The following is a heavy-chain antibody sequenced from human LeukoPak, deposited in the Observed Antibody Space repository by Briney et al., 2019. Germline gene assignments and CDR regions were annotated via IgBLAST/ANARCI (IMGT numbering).Heavy chain of an antibody. CDR3: ARDYSSGWYHFDY. V-gene: IGHV3-21*01. CDR1: AFNFSDFS. Sequence: GGSLRLSCVAPAFNFSDFSMNWVRQAPGKGLEWVSSISSSGTYKYYADSLEGRITISRDNGKNSLFLQVNSLRAEDTAVYYCARDYSSGWYHFDYWGQGILVTVSS. D-gene: IGHD6-19*01. J-gene: IGHJ4*02. CDR2: ISSSGTYK.